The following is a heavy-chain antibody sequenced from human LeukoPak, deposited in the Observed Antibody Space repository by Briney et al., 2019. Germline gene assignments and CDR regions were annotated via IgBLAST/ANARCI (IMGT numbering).Heavy chain of an antibody. CDR2: IKQDGSEK. D-gene: IGHD6-19*01. CDR1: GFTFSSYW. CDR3: ARDFRYLYSSGWYPTLNP. J-gene: IGHJ5*02. Sequence: PGGSLSLSCAASGFTFSSYWMSWVRQAPGKGLEWVANIKQDGSEKYYVDSVKGRFTISRDNAKNSLYLQMNSLRAEDTAVYYCARDFRYLYSSGWYPTLNPWGQGTLGTVSS. V-gene: IGHV3-7*03.